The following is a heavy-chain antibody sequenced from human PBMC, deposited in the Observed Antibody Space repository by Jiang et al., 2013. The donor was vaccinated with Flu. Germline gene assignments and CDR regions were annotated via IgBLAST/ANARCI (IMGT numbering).Heavy chain of an antibody. V-gene: IGHV4-34*01. CDR2: INHSGST. J-gene: IGHJ4*02. CDR1: GGSFSGYY. CDR3: ARGIQLWFLVH. D-gene: IGHD5-18*01. Sequence: LLKPSETLSLTCAVYGGSFSGYYWSWIRQPPGKGLEWIGEINHSGSTNYNPSLKSRVTISVDTSKNQFSLKLSSVTAADTAVYYCARGIQLWFLVHWGQGTLVTVSS.